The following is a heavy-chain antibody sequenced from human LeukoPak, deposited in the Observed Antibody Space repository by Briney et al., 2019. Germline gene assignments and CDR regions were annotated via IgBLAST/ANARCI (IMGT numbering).Heavy chain of an antibody. D-gene: IGHD4-17*01. Sequence: GASVKVSCKASGYTFTSYDINWVRQATGQGLEWMGWMNPNSGNTGYAQKFQGRVTITRNTSISTAYMELSSLRSDDTAVYYCARITQTDYDFDYWGQGTLVIVSS. CDR3: ARITQTDYDFDY. J-gene: IGHJ4*02. CDR1: GYTFTSYD. CDR2: MNPNSGNT. V-gene: IGHV1-8*03.